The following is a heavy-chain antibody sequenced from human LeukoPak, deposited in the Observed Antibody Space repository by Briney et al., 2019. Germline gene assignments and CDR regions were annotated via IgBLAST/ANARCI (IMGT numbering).Heavy chain of an antibody. CDR3: ARDLEAVAGYFDY. CDR2: ISSSSSYT. D-gene: IGHD6-19*01. CDR1: GFTFSDYY. Sequence: GGSLRLSCAASGFTFSDYYMSWIRQAPGKGLEWVSYISSSSSYTNYADSVKGLFTISRDNGKNSLYLQMNSLRAEDTAVYYCARDLEAVAGYFDYWGQGTLVTVSS. V-gene: IGHV3-11*06. J-gene: IGHJ4*02.